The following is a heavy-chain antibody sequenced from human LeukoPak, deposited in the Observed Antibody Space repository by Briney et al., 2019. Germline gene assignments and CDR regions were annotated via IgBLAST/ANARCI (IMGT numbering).Heavy chain of an antibody. CDR3: ARVRRYCTNGVCPTGFDP. CDR1: GGSISSYY. D-gene: IGHD2-8*01. J-gene: IGHJ5*02. CDR2: IYYSGST. V-gene: IGHV4-59*01. Sequence: PSETLSLTCTVSGGSISSYYWSWIRQPPGKGLEWMGYIYYSGSTNYNPSLKSRVTISVGTSKNQFSLKLSSVTAADTAVYYCARVRRYCTNGVCPTGFDPWGQGTLVTVSS.